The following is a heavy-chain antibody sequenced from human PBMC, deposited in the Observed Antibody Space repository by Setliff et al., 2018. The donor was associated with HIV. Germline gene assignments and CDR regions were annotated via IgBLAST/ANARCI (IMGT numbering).Heavy chain of an antibody. CDR3: ARRIDDSGSFPDKNWFDT. V-gene: IGHV4-4*09. CDR1: GDSISSYS. CDR2: IFSSGST. J-gene: IGHJ5*02. D-gene: IGHD3-10*01. Sequence: SETLSLTCTVSGDSISSYSWNWIRQSSGGGLEWIGFIFSSGSTKYNPSLQSRVTMSIDTSKNQFSLRLTSVTAADTAVYYCARRIDDSGSFPDKNWFDTWGQGSLVTVSS.